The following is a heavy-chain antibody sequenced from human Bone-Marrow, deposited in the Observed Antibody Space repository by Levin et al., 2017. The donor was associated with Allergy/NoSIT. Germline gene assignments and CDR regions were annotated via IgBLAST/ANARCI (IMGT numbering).Heavy chain of an antibody. CDR3: VRDYTIPWHSFYYGMDV. Sequence: SETLSLTCSVSGASVSTGSFLWTWIRQPPGQGLEWIGYIHESGSVRSNPSLRSRLTISVDTSRNQFSMKLNSVTAADTAVYYCVRDYTIPWHSFYYGMDVWGQGITVIVSS. CDR1: GASVSTGSFL. CDR2: IHESGSV. V-gene: IGHV4-61*01. D-gene: IGHD3-16*01. J-gene: IGHJ6*02.